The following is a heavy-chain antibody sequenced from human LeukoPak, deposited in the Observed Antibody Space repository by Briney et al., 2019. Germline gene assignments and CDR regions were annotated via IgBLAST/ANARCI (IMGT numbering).Heavy chain of an antibody. CDR2: IYYSGST. J-gene: IGHJ5*02. CDR1: GGSISSYY. CDR3: ARGTYSSSWYTGGWFDP. D-gene: IGHD6-13*01. Sequence: SETLSLTCTVSGGSISSYYWSWIRQPPGKGLEWIGYIYYSGSTNYNPSLKSRVTISVDTSKNQFSLKLSSVTAADTAVYYCARGTYSSSWYTGGWFDPWGQGTLVTVPS. V-gene: IGHV4-59*01.